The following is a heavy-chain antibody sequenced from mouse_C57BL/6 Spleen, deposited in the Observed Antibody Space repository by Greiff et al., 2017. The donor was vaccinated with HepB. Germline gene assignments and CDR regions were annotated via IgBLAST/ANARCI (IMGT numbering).Heavy chain of an antibody. CDR1: GYTFTSYW. CDR2: IYPSDSET. Sequence: QVHVKQPGAELVRPGSSVKLSCKASGYTFTSYWMDWVKQRPGQGLEWIGNIYPSDSETHYNQKFKDKATLTVDKSSSTAYMQLSSLTSEDSAVYYCARDSYYGMDYWGQGTSVTVSS. V-gene: IGHV1-61*01. CDR3: ARDSYYGMDY. J-gene: IGHJ4*01.